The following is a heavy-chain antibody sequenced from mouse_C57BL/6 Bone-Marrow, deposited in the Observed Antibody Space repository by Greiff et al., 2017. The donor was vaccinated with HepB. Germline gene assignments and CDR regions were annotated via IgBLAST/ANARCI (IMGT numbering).Heavy chain of an antibody. J-gene: IGHJ4*01. D-gene: IGHD2-1*01. CDR1: EYEFPSHD. V-gene: IGHV5-2*01. CDR2: INSDGGST. Sequence: EVHLVESGGGLVQPGESLKLSCESNEYEFPSHDMSWVRKTPEKRLELVAAINSDGGSTYYPDTMERRFIISRDNTKKTLYLQMSSLRSEDTALYYCARLPYGNGDYAMDYWGQGTSVTVSS. CDR3: ARLPYGNGDYAMDY.